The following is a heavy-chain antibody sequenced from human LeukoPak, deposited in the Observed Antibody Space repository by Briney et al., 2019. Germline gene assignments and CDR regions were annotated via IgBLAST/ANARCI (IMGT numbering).Heavy chain of an antibody. D-gene: IGHD6-6*01. J-gene: IGHJ4*02. CDR2: INPNSDGT. CDR1: GYTFTGYY. V-gene: IGHV1-2*02. Sequence: ASVRVSCKASGYTFTGYYMHWVRQAPGQGLEWMGWINPNSDGTNYAQKFQGRVTMTRDTSISTAYMELSRLRSDDTAVYYCARVDLNTRQNVIAALMRYWGQGTLVTVSS. CDR3: ARVDLNTRQNVIAALMRY.